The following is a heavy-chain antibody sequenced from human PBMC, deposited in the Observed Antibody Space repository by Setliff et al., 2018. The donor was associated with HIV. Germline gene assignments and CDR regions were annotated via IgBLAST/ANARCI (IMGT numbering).Heavy chain of an antibody. CDR1: GYTFTDYY. V-gene: IGHV1-69-2*01. D-gene: IGHD2-15*01. CDR2: VDTEDGET. Sequence: ASVKVSCKASGYTFTDYYMHWVQQAPGKGLEWMGRVDTEDGETIYAEKFQGRVTITADTSTDTAYMELSSLRSEDTAVYYCATGGIPAFFDYWGQGTLVTVSS. CDR3: ATGGIPAFFDY. J-gene: IGHJ4*02.